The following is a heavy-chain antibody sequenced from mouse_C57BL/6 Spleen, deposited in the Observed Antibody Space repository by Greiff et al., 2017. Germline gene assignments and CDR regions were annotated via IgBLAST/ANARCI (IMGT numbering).Heavy chain of an antibody. Sequence: EVQLVESGPELVKPGASVKISCKASGYSFTGYYMNWVKQSPEKSLEWIGEINPSTGGTTYNQKFKAKATLTVDKSSSTAYMQLKSLTSEDSAVYYCARYPSMDYWGQGTSVTVSS. CDR1: GYSFTGYY. CDR2: INPSTGGT. CDR3: ARYPSMDY. V-gene: IGHV1-42*01. J-gene: IGHJ4*01.